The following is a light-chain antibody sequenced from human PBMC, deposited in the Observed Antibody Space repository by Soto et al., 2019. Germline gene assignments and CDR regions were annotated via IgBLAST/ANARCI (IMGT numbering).Light chain of an antibody. V-gene: IGKV3-20*01. Sequence: EIVLTQSPGTLSLSPGERATLSCRASQSVSSSYLAWYQQKPGQAPRLLIYGASARALGIPDRFSGSGSGTEFSFTVTSLQSEDFVVYYCQQYDQWPITFGQGTRLEIK. CDR3: QQYDQWPIT. J-gene: IGKJ5*01. CDR1: QSVSSSY. CDR2: GAS.